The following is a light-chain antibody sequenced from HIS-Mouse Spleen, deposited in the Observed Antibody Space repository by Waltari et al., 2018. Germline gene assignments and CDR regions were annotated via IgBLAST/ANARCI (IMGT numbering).Light chain of an antibody. CDR2: EVS. CDR3: SSYTSSSTPYV. Sequence: KLMIYEVSNRPSGVSNRFSGSKSGNTASLTISGLQAEDEADYYCSSYTSSSTPYVFGTGTKVTVL. V-gene: IGLV2-14*01. J-gene: IGLJ1*01.